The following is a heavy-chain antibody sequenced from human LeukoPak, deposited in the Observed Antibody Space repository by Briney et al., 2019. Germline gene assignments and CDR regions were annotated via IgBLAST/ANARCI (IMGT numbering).Heavy chain of an antibody. D-gene: IGHD5-24*01. CDR3: ARYRVEGIDAFDI. Sequence: SETLSLTCSVSGGPLTSYYWSWIRQSPGRELEWIGYVYYRGDTYYNPALKSRVTLSVDNSTKQFSLRLNSVTAAATAVYYCARYRVEGIDAFDIWGQGTMVAVSS. CDR2: VYYRGDT. J-gene: IGHJ3*02. CDR1: GGPLTSYY. V-gene: IGHV4-59*08.